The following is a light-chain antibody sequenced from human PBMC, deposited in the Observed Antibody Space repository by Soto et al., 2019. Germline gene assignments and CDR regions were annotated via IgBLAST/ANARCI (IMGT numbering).Light chain of an antibody. CDR2: AAS. CDR1: QGVSRK. Sequence: DIFMTQSPATLSVAPGERVTFSCGASQGVSRKLAWYQHKPGQAPRILISAASTADTGTPARFSGRGSRTECTLTISRLQSEDGEIYCRQQYHTWPITFGGGTQVDIK. CDR3: QQYHTWPIT. J-gene: IGKJ4*01. V-gene: IGKV3-15*01.